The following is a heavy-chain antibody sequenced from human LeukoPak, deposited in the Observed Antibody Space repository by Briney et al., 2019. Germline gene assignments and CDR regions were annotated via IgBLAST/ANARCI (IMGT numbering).Heavy chain of an antibody. D-gene: IGHD3-22*01. CDR1: GGSISSSNW. CDR2: IYHSGST. V-gene: IGHV4-4*02. Sequence: SGTLSLTCAVSGGSISSSNWWSWVRQPPGKGLEWIGEIYHSGSTNYNPSLKSRVTISVDKSKNQFSLKLSSVTAADTAVYYCARAGWDDSSGYYWYFDLWGRGTLVTVSS. CDR3: ARAGWDDSSGYYWYFDL. J-gene: IGHJ2*01.